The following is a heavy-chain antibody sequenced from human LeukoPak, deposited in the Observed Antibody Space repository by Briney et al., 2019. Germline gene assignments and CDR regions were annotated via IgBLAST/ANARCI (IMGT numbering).Heavy chain of an antibody. CDR1: GGTFSSYT. CDR3: ASPAGWWMGSECAFDI. V-gene: IGHV1-69*02. CDR2: IIPILGIG. Sequence: SVKVSCKASGGTFSSYTISWVRQAPAQGLEWMGRIIPILGIGNYAQQFQGRVTTIAHKSTSTAYMELSSLRSEDTAVYCCASPAGWWMGSECAFDIWGQGTMVTVSS. J-gene: IGHJ3*02. D-gene: IGHD2-8*01.